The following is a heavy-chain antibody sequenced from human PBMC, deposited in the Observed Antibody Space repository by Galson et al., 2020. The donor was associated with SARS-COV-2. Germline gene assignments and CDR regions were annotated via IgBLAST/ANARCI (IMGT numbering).Heavy chain of an antibody. CDR2: INHSGST. V-gene: IGHV4-34*01. Sequence: SETLSLTCAVYGGSFSGYYWSWIRQPPGKGLEWIGEINHSGSTNYNPSLKSRVTISVDTSKNQFSLKLSSVTAADTAVYYCARVNNDSRTILVDYWGQGTLVTVSS. J-gene: IGHJ4*02. CDR1: GGSFSGYY. D-gene: IGHD3-22*01. CDR3: ARVNNDSRTILVDY.